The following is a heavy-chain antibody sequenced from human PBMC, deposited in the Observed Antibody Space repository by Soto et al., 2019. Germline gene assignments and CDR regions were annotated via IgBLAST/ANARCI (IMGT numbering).Heavy chain of an antibody. CDR1: GFTFNTYP. CDR2: ISTSGGST. CDR3: AILLTGSSTRRPRADFDY. V-gene: IGHV3-23*01. D-gene: IGHD2-2*01. Sequence: EVQLLDSGGGLVRPGGSLRLSCAASGFTFNTYPMSWVRQAPGKGLEWVSAISTSGGSTYYADSVKGRFTISRDNSKNTLLLQMNCLRADDTVVYYCAILLTGSSTRRPRADFDYWGQGTLVTV. J-gene: IGHJ4*02.